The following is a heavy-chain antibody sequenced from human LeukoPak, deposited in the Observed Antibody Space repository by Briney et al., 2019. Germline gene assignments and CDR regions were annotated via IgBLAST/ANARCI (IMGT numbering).Heavy chain of an antibody. J-gene: IGHJ4*02. CDR2: ISSGSGYI. Sequence: PGGSLRLSCTASGFTFSSYSMNWVRQAPGKGLEWVSSISSGSGYIYYADSVKGRFTISRDNAKNSLYLQMNGLRAEDTAVYYCARAPMGHQLLFDYWGQGTLVTVSS. CDR3: ARAPMGHQLLFDY. D-gene: IGHD2-2*01. V-gene: IGHV3-21*01. CDR1: GFTFSSYS.